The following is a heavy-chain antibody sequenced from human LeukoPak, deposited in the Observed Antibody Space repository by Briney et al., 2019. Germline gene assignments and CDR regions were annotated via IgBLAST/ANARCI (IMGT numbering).Heavy chain of an antibody. Sequence: PGGSLRLSCAASEFTFSNYAMSWVRQAPGKGLEWVSVISGNGGSTYYADSVKGRFTISRDNSKKTVSLQMNSLRAEDTAVYYCVRDNPRQQGFAYWGQGTLVTVSS. V-gene: IGHV3-23*01. CDR3: VRDNPRQQGFAY. D-gene: IGHD6-13*01. CDR1: EFTFSNYA. J-gene: IGHJ4*02. CDR2: ISGNGGST.